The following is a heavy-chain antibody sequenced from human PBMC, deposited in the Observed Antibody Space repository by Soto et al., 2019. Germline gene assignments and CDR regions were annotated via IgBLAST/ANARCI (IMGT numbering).Heavy chain of an antibody. CDR3: ARVGILTGYYKGLDV. D-gene: IGHD3-9*01. Sequence: QEHLQESGPGLVKPSETLSLTCTVSGGSISTYYWSWIRQPPGKGLEWIGYIYFSGSTNYNPSLKSRVPISGDKSKIQFSLEMGSVTAADTAVYYCARVGILTGYYKGLDVWCQGTTVTVSS. CDR1: GGSISTYY. CDR2: IYFSGST. J-gene: IGHJ6*02. V-gene: IGHV4-59*01.